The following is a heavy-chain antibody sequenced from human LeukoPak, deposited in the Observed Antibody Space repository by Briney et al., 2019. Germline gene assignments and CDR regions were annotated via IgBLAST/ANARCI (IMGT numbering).Heavy chain of an antibody. D-gene: IGHD2-2*01. CDR1: GGTFSSYA. J-gene: IGHJ4*02. CDR2: IIPIFGTA. V-gene: IGHV1-69*01. Sequence: RASVKDSCKASGGTFSSYAISWVRQAPGQGLEWMGGIIPIFGTANYAQKFQGRVTITADESTSTAYMELSSLRSEDTAVYYCARGSPGGGCSSTSCYFFDYWGQGTLVTVSS. CDR3: ARGSPGGGCSSTSCYFFDY.